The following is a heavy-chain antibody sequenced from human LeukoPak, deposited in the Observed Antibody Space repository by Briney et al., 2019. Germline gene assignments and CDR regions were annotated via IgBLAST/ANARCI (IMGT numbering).Heavy chain of an antibody. CDR1: GFIFSSYW. V-gene: IGHV3-7*01. D-gene: IGHD2-2*01. J-gene: IGHJ4*02. CDR3: AKCRSLSPAAAINY. Sequence: GGSLRLSCAASGFIFSSYWMGWVRQAPGKRLEWVANMNIDGSEKYYADSVKGRFTISRDNARNSVYLQMNSLRVEDTAEYYCAKCRSLSPAAAINYWGQGTLVTVSS. CDR2: MNIDGSEK.